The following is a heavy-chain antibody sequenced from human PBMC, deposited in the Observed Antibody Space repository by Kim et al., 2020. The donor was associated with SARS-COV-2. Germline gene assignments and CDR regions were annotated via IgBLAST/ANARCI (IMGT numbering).Heavy chain of an antibody. CDR1: GLSFGNSS. D-gene: IGHD3-22*01. J-gene: IGHJ6*03. CDR2: ISSDAHNK. V-gene: IGHV3-74*01. CDR3: ARGNYHDAVSLSDYY. Sequence: GGSLRLSCGASGLSFGNSSMIWVRQAPGKGLDWVSLISSDAHNKNYADSVKGRFTISRDNSKNTLYLQMDSLRAEDTAVYYCARGNYHDAVSLSDYY.